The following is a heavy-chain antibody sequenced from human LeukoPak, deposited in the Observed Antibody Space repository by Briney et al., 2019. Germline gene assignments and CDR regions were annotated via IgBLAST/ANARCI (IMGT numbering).Heavy chain of an antibody. D-gene: IGHD3-22*01. Sequence: PGGSLRLSCAASGLTVSKNYMIWVRQPPGKGLEWVSLFYGGGNTAYADSVRGRFTISKDNSKNTLYLQMNSLRAEDTAVYYCARHLDDSSGYSAFPDAQFIDYWGQGTLVTVSS. V-gene: IGHV3-53*01. CDR3: ARHLDDSSGYSAFPDAQFIDY. J-gene: IGHJ4*02. CDR2: FYGGGNT. CDR1: GLTVSKNY.